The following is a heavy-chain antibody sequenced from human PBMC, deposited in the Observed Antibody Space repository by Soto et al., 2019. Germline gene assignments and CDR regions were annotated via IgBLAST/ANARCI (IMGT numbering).Heavy chain of an antibody. CDR3: ARERSSGYSYYPFDY. CDR2: INGDGTIT. D-gene: IGHD3-22*01. CDR1: GFIFSTYW. Sequence: EEQLVESGGGLIQPGGSLRVSCAASGFIFSTYWMHWVRQVPGKGLGWVSRINGDGTITSYADSVRGRFTISRVNAQNTLYLEMNSLRAEDTGVYYCARERSSGYSYYPFDYWGRGALVTVSS. V-gene: IGHV3-74*01. J-gene: IGHJ4*02.